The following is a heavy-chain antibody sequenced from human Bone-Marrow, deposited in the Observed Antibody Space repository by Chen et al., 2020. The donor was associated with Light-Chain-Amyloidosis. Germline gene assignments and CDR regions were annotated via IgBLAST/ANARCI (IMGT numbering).Heavy chain of an antibody. CDR2: ITWNSGHI. CDR1: GFTFDEHA. CDR3: ARDLASSAWYALDS. J-gene: IGHJ4*02. Sequence: EVQLVESGGDLVQPGRSLRLSCTASGFTFDEHAIHWVRQPPGKGLEWVSGITWNSGHIDYVDSVKGRFTVSRDNTKSSLYLQMNSLRVEDTALYFCARDLASSAWYALDSWGQGTQVTVSS. V-gene: IGHV3-9*01. D-gene: IGHD6-19*01.